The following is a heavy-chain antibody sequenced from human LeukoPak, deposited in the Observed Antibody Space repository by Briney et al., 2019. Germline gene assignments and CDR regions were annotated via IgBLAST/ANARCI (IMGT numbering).Heavy chain of an antibody. J-gene: IGHJ5*02. Sequence: SETLSLTCAVSGYSISSGYYWGWIRQPPGKGLGWIGSIYHSGSTYYNPSLKSRVTISVDTSKNQFSLKLSSVTAADTAVYYCARNGTSCYPHRFCKGNWFDPWGQGTLVTVSS. CDR3: ARNGTSCYPHRFCKGNWFDP. CDR1: GYSISSGYY. CDR2: IYHSGST. V-gene: IGHV4-38-2*01. D-gene: IGHD2-2*01.